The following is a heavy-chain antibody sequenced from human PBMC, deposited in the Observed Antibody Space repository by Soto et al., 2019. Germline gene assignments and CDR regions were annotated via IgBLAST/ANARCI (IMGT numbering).Heavy chain of an antibody. D-gene: IGHD3-22*01. CDR1: GGSISSYY. CDR2: IYYSGST. J-gene: IGHJ5*02. CDR3: ARVGGYYDNNWFDP. Sequence: SETLSLTCTVSGGSISSYYWSWIRQPPGKGLEWIGYIYYSGSTNYNPSLKSRVTISVDTSKNQFSLKLSSVTAADTAVYYCARVGGYYDNNWFDPWGQGTLVTVAS. V-gene: IGHV4-59*01.